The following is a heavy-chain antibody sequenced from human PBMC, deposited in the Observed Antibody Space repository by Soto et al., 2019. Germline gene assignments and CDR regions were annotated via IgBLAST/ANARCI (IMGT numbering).Heavy chain of an antibody. CDR2: IIPILGIT. V-gene: IGHV1-69*04. D-gene: IGHD6-19*01. Sequence: SVKVSCKASGGTFSSYTISWVRQAPGQGTEWKGRIIPILGITNYSQKFQGRVNITRDKSTSTAYMELSSLRSEGTAVYYCARDNAYSSGGDYYYYYGMDVWGQGTTVTVSS. J-gene: IGHJ6*02. CDR3: ARDNAYSSGGDYYYYYGMDV. CDR1: GGTFSSYT.